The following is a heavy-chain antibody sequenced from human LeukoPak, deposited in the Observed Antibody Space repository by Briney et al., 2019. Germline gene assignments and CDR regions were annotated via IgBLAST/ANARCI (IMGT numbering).Heavy chain of an antibody. Sequence: PGESLQISCKGSGYSFTSYWISWVRQMPGKGLEWMGRIDPSDSYTNYSPSFQGHVTISADKSISTAYLQWSSLKASDTAMYYCARLTMGSSSNENNWFDPWGQGTLVTVSS. J-gene: IGHJ5*02. D-gene: IGHD3-10*01. V-gene: IGHV5-10-1*01. CDR3: ARLTMGSSSNENNWFDP. CDR2: IDPSDSYT. CDR1: GYSFTSYW.